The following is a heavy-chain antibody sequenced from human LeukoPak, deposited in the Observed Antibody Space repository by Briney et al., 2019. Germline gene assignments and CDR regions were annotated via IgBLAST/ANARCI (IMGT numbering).Heavy chain of an antibody. CDR3: ARGPRITIFGVVRWFDP. Sequence: ASVKVSCKASGYTFTSYGISWVRQAPGQGLEWMGWISAYNGNTNYAQKLQGRVTMTTDTSTSTAYMEPRSLRSDDTAVYYCARGPRITIFGVVRWFDPWGQGTLVTVSS. D-gene: IGHD3-3*01. J-gene: IGHJ5*02. CDR1: GYTFTSYG. CDR2: ISAYNGNT. V-gene: IGHV1-18*01.